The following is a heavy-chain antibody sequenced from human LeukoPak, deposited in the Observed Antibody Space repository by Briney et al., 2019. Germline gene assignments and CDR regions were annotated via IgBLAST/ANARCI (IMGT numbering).Heavy chain of an antibody. J-gene: IGHJ4*02. Sequence: PGGSLRPSCAASGFTFNNAWMSWVRQAPGKGLEWVGRIKSKTDGGTTDYAAPVKGRFTISRDDSKNTLYLQMNSLKTEDTAVYYCTTGQGSWYPYYFDYWGQGTLVTVSS. V-gene: IGHV3-15*01. D-gene: IGHD6-13*01. CDR1: GFTFNNAW. CDR3: TTGQGSWYPYYFDY. CDR2: IKSKTDGGTT.